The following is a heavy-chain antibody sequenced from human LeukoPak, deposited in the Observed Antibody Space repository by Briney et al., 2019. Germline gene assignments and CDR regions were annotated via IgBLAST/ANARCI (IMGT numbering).Heavy chain of an antibody. CDR3: ARDRPLRYGYYYYGMDV. Sequence: ASVKVSCKASGYTFTSYYMHWVRQPPGQGLEWMGIINPSGGSTSYAQKFQGRVTMTRDTSTSTVYMELSSLRSEDTAVYYCARDRPLRYGYYYYGMDVWGQGTTVTVSS. J-gene: IGHJ6*02. V-gene: IGHV1-46*01. D-gene: IGHD3-10*01. CDR1: GYTFTSYY. CDR2: INPSGGST.